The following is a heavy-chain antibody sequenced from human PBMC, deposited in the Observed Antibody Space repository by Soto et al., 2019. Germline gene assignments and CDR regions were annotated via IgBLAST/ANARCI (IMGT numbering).Heavy chain of an antibody. V-gene: IGHV4-31*03. CDR3: AMGGDYYDSSGYPQGFDY. D-gene: IGHD3-22*01. Sequence: QVQLQESGPGLVKPSQTLSLTCTVSGGSISSGGYYWSWIRQHPGKGLEWIGYIYYSGSTYYNPSPKRRVTIAVDTTKNQFSLKLSSVTAADTAVYYCAMGGDYYDSSGYPQGFDYWGQGTLVTVSS. CDR1: GGSISSGGYY. J-gene: IGHJ4*02. CDR2: IYYSGST.